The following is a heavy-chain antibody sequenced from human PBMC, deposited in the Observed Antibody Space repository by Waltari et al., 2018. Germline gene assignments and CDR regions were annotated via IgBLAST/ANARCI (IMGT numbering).Heavy chain of an antibody. CDR2: ITSGGDT. D-gene: IGHD3-10*01. V-gene: IGHV3-23*01. J-gene: IGHJ4*02. Sequence: EVQLLESGGGLVQPGGSLRLSCAASGFPFSNYAMSWVRQAPGKGVEWVSVITSGGDTLYAASVKGRFTISRDNSKTTLYLQMNGLSAEDTAVYQCVKHFGSGSYNNFFDYWGQGTLVTVSS. CDR1: GFPFSNYA. CDR3: VKHFGSGSYNNFFDY.